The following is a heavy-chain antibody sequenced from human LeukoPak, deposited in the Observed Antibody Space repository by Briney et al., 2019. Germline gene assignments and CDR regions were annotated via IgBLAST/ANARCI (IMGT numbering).Heavy chain of an antibody. V-gene: IGHV1-18*01. CDR2: ISAYNGNT. CDR3: ARDGSGWYPGWFDP. D-gene: IGHD6-19*01. CDR1: GYTFTSYG. J-gene: IGHJ5*02. Sequence: ASVKVSCKASGYTFTSYGISWVRQAPGQGLEWMGWISAYNGNTNYAQKLQGRVTMTTDTSTSTVYMELRSLRSDDTAVYYCARDGSGWYPGWFDPWGQGTLVTVSS.